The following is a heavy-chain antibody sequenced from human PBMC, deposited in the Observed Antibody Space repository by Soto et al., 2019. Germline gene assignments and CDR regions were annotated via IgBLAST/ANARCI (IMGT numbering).Heavy chain of an antibody. V-gene: IGHV4-39*07. CDR3: AGMLADLYFDY. D-gene: IGHD3-10*02. Sequence: SETLSLTCTVSGGSISSSTYYWGWIRQPPGKGLEWIGMSYYSGSANYNPSLKSRVTISVDTSKNQFSLKLSSVTAADTAVYYCAGMLADLYFDYWGQGTLVTVSS. CDR1: GGSISSSTYY. J-gene: IGHJ4*02. CDR2: SYYSGSA.